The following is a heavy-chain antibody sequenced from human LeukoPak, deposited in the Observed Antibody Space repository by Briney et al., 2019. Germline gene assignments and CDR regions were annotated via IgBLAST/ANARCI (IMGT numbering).Heavy chain of an antibody. CDR1: GYTFTGYY. D-gene: IGHD1-1*01. J-gene: IGHJ3*02. V-gene: IGHV1-2*02. CDR3: ARVNHRWNPTEDDAFDI. CDR2: INPNSGGT. Sequence: ASVKVSCKASGYTFTGYYMHWVRQAPGQGLEWMGWINPNSGGTNYAQKFQGRVTMTRDTSISTAYMELSRLRSDDTAVYYCARVNHRWNPTEDDAFDIWGQGTMVTVSS.